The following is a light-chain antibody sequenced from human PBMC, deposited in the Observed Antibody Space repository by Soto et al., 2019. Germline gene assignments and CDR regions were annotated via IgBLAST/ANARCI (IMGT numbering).Light chain of an antibody. CDR1: QSVSG. Sequence: EIVLTQSPGTLSLSPGERATLSCRASQSVSGMAWYQQIRGQAPRLLIYGASTRATGIPDRFSGNGSGTDFTLTISRLEPEDFSVYYCQHYGSSLITFGQGTRLENK. J-gene: IGKJ5*01. V-gene: IGKV3-20*01. CDR3: QHYGSSLIT. CDR2: GAS.